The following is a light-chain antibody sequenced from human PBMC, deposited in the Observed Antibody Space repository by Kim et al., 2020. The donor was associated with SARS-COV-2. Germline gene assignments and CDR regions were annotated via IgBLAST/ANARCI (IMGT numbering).Light chain of an antibody. J-gene: IGKJ5*01. CDR2: KVS. Sequence: QPAPISCRSGQSLVYSDGTTSVNWFQQRPGQAPRRLIYKVSNRDSGVADRFSGSGSGTDFTLKISRVEAEDVGVYYCMQGIHPITFGQGTRLEIK. CDR3: MQGIHPIT. V-gene: IGKV2-30*01. CDR1: QSLVYSDGTTS.